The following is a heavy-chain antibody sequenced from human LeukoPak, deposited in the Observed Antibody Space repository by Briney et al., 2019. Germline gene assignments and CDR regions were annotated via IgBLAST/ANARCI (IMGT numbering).Heavy chain of an antibody. Sequence: PGGSLRLSCAASGFTIDGYTLSWVRQAPGKGLEWVASITSGSNFVDYGDSVKGRFTISRDSAQNSLYVQMNSLRAEDTAVYYCATQPELPGWFDSWGQGTLVTVSS. V-gene: IGHV3-21*01. J-gene: IGHJ5*01. D-gene: IGHD1-14*01. CDR2: ITSGSNFV. CDR3: ATQPELPGWFDS. CDR1: GFTIDGYT.